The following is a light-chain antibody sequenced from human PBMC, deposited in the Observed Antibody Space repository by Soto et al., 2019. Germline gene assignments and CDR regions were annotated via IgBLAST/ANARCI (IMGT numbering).Light chain of an antibody. J-gene: IGKJ5*01. V-gene: IGKV4-1*01. CDR2: WAS. CDR1: QSVLYNKDY. CDR3: QQYYTTPLT. Sequence: IVMTQSPDSLAVSLGERATINCKSSQSVLYNKDYLAWYQQKPGQPPKLLIYWASTRDIGVPDRFSGSGSATDFTLTISSLQAEDLAVYYCQQYYTTPLTFGQGTRLEIK.